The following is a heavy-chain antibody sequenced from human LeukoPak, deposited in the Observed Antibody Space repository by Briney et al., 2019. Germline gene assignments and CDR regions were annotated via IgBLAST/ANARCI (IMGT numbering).Heavy chain of an antibody. J-gene: IGHJ4*02. Sequence: GGSLRLSCAASGFTVSSNYMSWVRQAPGKGLEWVSVIYSGGSTYYADSVKGRFTISRDNSKNTLYLQMNSLRAEDTAVYYCAKEQWLVQNFDYWGQGTLVTVSS. CDR1: GFTVSSNY. V-gene: IGHV3-53*01. CDR2: IYSGGST. CDR3: AKEQWLVQNFDY. D-gene: IGHD6-19*01.